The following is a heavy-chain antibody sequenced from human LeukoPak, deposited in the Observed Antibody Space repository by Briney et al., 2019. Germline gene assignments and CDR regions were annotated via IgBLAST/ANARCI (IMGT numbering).Heavy chain of an antibody. J-gene: IGHJ4*02. Sequence: PGGSLRLSCAASGFTFSNYGMHWVRQAPGKGLDWVAFIHYDGSNKYYADSVKGRFTISRDNSKKMLYLQVNSLRAEDTAVYYCAKDPRRYSRTGGYFDYWGQGTLVTVSS. CDR1: GFTFSNYG. CDR2: IHYDGSNK. V-gene: IGHV3-30*02. D-gene: IGHD6-13*01. CDR3: AKDPRRYSRTGGYFDY.